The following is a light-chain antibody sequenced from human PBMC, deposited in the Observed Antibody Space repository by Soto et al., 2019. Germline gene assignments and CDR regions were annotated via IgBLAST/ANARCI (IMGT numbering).Light chain of an antibody. V-gene: IGLV7-46*01. J-gene: IGLJ3*02. CDR1: TGPVTSGHY. CDR2: DTS. Sequence: QAVVTQEASLTVSPGGTVTLTCSSSTGPVTSGHYPYWFQQKPGQAPRTLIYDTSIKHSWTPARFSGSLLGGKAAVTLSGAQPEDEAEYYCLLSYSDSRVFGGGTKLTV. CDR3: LLSYSDSRV.